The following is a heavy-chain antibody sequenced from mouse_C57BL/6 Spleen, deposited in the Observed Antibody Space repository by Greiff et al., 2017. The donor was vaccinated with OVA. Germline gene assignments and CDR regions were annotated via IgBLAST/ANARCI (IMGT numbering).Heavy chain of an antibody. CDR3: ARTLSTMITTRAMDY. CDR2: IHPNSGST. D-gene: IGHD2-4*01. CDR1: GYTFTSYW. V-gene: IGHV1-64*01. Sequence: QVQLQQPGAELVKPGASVKLSCKASGYTFTSYWMHWVKQRPGQGLEWIGMIHPNSGSTNYNEKFKSKATLTVDKSSSTAYMQLSSLTSEDSAVYFCARTLSTMITTRAMDYWGQGTSVTVSS. J-gene: IGHJ4*01.